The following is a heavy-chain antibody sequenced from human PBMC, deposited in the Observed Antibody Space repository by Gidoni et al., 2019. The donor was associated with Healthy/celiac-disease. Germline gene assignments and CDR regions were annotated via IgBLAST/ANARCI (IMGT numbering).Heavy chain of an antibody. D-gene: IGHD3-3*01. V-gene: IGHV1-58*02. CDR2: IVVGSGNT. Sequence: QMQLVPSGPEVKQPGTSVKVACKASGFTFTSSAMQWVRQARAQRLEWIGWIVVGSGNTNYAQKFQERVTITRDMSTSTAYMELSSLRSEDTAVYYCAADPDFWSGYYYNDAFDIWGQGTMVTVSS. J-gene: IGHJ3*02. CDR3: AADPDFWSGYYYNDAFDI. CDR1: GFTFTSSA.